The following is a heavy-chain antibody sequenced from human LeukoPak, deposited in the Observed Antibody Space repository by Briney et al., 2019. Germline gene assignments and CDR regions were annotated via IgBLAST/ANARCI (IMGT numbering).Heavy chain of an antibody. V-gene: IGHV3-48*01. CDR3: ARAIGAAVDF. Sequence: GGSLRLSCAASGFTFSVYAMSWVRQAPGKGLEWVSYISGSSSTIYYADSVKGRFTISRDNANNSLFLQMNSLRAEDTAVYYCARAIGAAVDFWGQGALVTVSS. CDR1: GFTFSVYA. D-gene: IGHD6-13*01. J-gene: IGHJ4*02. CDR2: ISGSSSTI.